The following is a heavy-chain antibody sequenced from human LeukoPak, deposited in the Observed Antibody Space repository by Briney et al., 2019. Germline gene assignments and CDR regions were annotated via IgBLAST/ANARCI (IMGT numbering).Heavy chain of an antibody. J-gene: IGHJ4*02. CDR1: GFTFSNAW. V-gene: IGHV3-15*01. CDR3: TTDRIAVAGTEVDY. CDR2: IKSKTDGGTT. D-gene: IGHD6-19*01. Sequence: PGGSLRLSCAASGFTFSNAWMSWVRQAPGKGLEWVGRIKSKTDGGTTDYAARVKGRFTISRDESKNTLYLQMNSLKTEDTAVYYCTTDRIAVAGTEVDYWGQGTLVTVSS.